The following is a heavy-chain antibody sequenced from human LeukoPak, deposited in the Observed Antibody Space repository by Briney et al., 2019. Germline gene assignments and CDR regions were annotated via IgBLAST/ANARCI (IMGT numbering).Heavy chain of an antibody. V-gene: IGHV3-33*01. J-gene: IGHJ4*02. D-gene: IGHD6-19*01. CDR3: AIPFSSGWYQLDY. CDR1: GFTFSSYG. Sequence: GGSLRLSCAASGFTFSSYGMHWVRQAPGKGLVWVAVIWYDGSNKYYADSVKGRFTISRDNSKNTLYLQMNSLRAEDTAVYYCAIPFSSGWYQLDYWGQGTLVTVSS. CDR2: IWYDGSNK.